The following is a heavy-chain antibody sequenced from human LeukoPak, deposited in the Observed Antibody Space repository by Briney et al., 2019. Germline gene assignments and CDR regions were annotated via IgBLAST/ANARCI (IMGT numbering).Heavy chain of an antibody. CDR3: ARGPRFDP. CDR1: GYPFTTYE. CDR2: VHPNSGDT. Sequence: GASVKVSCTTSGYPFTTYEINWVRQATGQGLEWMGWVHPNSGDTDYAQKFQGRVTMTRSTSINPAYMELSSLTSDDTAVYYCARGPRFDPWGQGTLVTVSS. J-gene: IGHJ5*02. V-gene: IGHV1-8*01.